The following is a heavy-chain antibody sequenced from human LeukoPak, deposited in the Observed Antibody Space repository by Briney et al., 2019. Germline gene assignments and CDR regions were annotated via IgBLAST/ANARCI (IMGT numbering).Heavy chain of an antibody. Sequence: SETLSLTCTVSGGSISSYYWSRIRQPPGKGLEWIGYIYYSGSTNYNPSLKSRVTISVDTSKNQFSLKLSSVTAADTAVYYCARRGVIGGPTFDYWGQGTLVTVSS. D-gene: IGHD3-16*02. V-gene: IGHV4-59*01. CDR1: GGSISSYY. J-gene: IGHJ4*02. CDR2: IYYSGST. CDR3: ARRGVIGGPTFDY.